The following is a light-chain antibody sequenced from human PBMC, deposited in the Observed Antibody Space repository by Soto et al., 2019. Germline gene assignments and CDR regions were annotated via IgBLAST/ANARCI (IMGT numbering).Light chain of an antibody. J-gene: IGKJ4*01. V-gene: IGKV1-9*01. CDR2: SAS. CDR3: QHLSRYPLT. Sequence: DIQMTQSPASLSASVGDRVTITCRASRGISNYLAWYPQKPGKVPKLLIYSASTFQSGVPSRFSGSGSETEFSLTIRALQPEDFATYSCQHLSRYPLTFGGGAKV. CDR1: RGISNY.